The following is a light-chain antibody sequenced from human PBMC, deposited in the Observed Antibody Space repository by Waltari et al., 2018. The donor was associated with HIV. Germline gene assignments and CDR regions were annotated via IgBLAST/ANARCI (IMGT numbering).Light chain of an antibody. V-gene: IGKV3-15*01. J-gene: IGKJ1*01. CDR3: QSYSDWRRA. CDR2: DSS. CDR1: QSVSTN. Sequence: EIVLTQFPAALSVSPGERASLSCIASQSVSTNLAWYHQVSGQAPRLLIPDSSNRATGVPDRFSGSGSGTHFTLTISSLQSEDSGVYYWQSYSDWRRAFGLGTKVEV.